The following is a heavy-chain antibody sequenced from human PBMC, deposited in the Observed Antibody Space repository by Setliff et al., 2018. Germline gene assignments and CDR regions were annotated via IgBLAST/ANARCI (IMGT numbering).Heavy chain of an antibody. J-gene: IGHJ4*02. Sequence: PGGSLRLSCAASGFTFGHYNMSWIRQAPGKGLEWVAYISSSGISIDYADSVKGRFIISRDNAKNSLSLQMNSLRVEDTAVYYCVRDVAGGSHATYFDYWGQGTLVTVSS. CDR2: ISSSGISI. CDR1: GFTFGHYN. CDR3: VRDVAGGSHATYFDY. V-gene: IGHV3-11*04. D-gene: IGHD1-26*01.